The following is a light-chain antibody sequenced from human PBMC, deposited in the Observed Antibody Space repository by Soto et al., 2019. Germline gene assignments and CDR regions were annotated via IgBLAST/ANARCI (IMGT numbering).Light chain of an antibody. CDR2: DAS. CDR3: QQYNSWPPIT. Sequence: ELVMTQSPATLSVSPGERGTRSCRASESVSRNLAWYQQKPGQAPRLLIYDASTRATGIPDRFSGGGSGTEFTLTISSLQSEDFVVYYCQQYNSWPPITFGQGTRLEIK. V-gene: IGKV3-15*01. J-gene: IGKJ5*01. CDR1: ESVSRN.